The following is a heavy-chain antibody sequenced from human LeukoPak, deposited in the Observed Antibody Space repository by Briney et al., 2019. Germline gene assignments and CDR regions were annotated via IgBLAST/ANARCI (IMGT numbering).Heavy chain of an antibody. J-gene: IGHJ6*03. Sequence: PSETLSLTCTVSGGSISSYYWSWIRQPAGKGLEWIGRIYTSGSTNYNPSLKSRVTMSVDTSKNQFSLKLSSVTAADTAVYYCARGIAARYHYYYYMDVWGKGTTVTVSS. CDR2: IYTSGST. CDR1: GGSISSYY. V-gene: IGHV4-4*07. D-gene: IGHD6-6*01. CDR3: ARGIAARYHYYYYMDV.